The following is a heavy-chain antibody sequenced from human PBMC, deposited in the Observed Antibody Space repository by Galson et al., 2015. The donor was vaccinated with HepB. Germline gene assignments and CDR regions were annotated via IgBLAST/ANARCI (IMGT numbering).Heavy chain of an antibody. CDR3: ARPYDFWSGYDSGWSSWFDP. CDR1: GYTFTGYY. D-gene: IGHD3-3*01. V-gene: IGHV1-2*02. CDR2: INPNSGGT. J-gene: IGHJ5*02. Sequence: SVKVSCKASGYTFTGYYRHWVRQAPGQGLEWMGWINPNSGGTNYAQKFQGRVTMTRDTSISTAYMELSRLRSDDTAVYYCARPYDFWSGYDSGWSSWFDPWGQGTLVTVSS.